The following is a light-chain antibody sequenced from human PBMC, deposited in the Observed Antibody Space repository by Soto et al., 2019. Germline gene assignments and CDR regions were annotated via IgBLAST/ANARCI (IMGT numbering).Light chain of an antibody. CDR2: EDN. CDR1: SGSIASNY. Sequence: NFMLTQPHSVSESPGKTVTISCTGSSGSIASNYVQWYQQRPGSAPTTVIYEDNQRPSGVPDRFSGSLDSSSNSASLTLSGLRTEDEAVYSSQSYDISKVVFGGGTKLTVL. J-gene: IGLJ2*01. CDR3: QSYDISKVV. V-gene: IGLV6-57*02.